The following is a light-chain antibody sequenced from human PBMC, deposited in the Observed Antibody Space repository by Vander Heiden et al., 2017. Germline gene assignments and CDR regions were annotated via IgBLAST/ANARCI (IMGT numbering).Light chain of an antibody. CDR1: KLGDKY. V-gene: IGLV3-1*01. J-gene: IGLJ2*01. Sequence: SYELTQPPSVSVSPGQTATKTCSGDKLGDKYACWYQQKPGQSPLLVIYQDNKRPSGIPERFSGSNSGNTATLTISGTQAMDEADYYCQAWDTSTAWKVFGGGTKLTVL. CDR3: QAWDTSTAWKV. CDR2: QDN.